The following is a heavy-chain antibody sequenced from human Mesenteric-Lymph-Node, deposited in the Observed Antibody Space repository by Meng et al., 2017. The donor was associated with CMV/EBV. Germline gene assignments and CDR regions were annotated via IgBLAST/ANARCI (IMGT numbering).Heavy chain of an antibody. Sequence: GGSLRLSCAASGFTFDDYAMHWVRQAPGKGLEWVSGISWNSGSIGYADSVKGRFTISRDNSKNTLYLQMNSLRAEDTAVYYCANREGRYDFWSGSYYYYGMDVWGQGTTVTVSS. CDR2: ISWNSGSI. V-gene: IGHV3-9*01. CDR1: GFTFDDYA. J-gene: IGHJ6*02. CDR3: ANREGRYDFWSGSYYYYGMDV. D-gene: IGHD3-3*01.